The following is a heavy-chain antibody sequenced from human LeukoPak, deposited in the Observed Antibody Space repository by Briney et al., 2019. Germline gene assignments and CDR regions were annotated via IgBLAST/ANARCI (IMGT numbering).Heavy chain of an antibody. CDR1: GFTFNSYW. J-gene: IGHJ4*02. V-gene: IGHV3-74*01. D-gene: IGHD6-19*01. CDR2: INRDGNYT. CDR3: AREYSSGWTSDY. Sequence: PGGSLRLSCAASGFTFNSYWMHWVRQAPGKGLVWVSRINRDGNYTTYADSEKGRFTISRDNAKNKLSLQMNSLRAEDTAVYYCAREYSSGWTSDYWGQGTLVTVSS.